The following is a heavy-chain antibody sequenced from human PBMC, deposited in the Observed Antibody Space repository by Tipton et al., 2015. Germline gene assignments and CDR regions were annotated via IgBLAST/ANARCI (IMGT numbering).Heavy chain of an antibody. CDR2: IYHSGST. CDR3: ARDGLYGDIYLHT. CDR1: GDSFNIYY. V-gene: IGHV4-34*01. J-gene: IGHJ5*02. Sequence: TLSLTCAVYGDSFNIYYWSWVRQSPGKGLEWIGEIYHSGSTNYNPSLESRVTISVDKSKNQFSLKLSSVTAADTAVYYCARDGLYGDIYLHTWGQGTLVTVSA. D-gene: IGHD4-17*01.